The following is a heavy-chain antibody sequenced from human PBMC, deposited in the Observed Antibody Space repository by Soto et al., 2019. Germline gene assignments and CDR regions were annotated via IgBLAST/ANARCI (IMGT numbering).Heavy chain of an antibody. V-gene: IGHV3-30*17. CDR1: GFILGDYA. CDR2: ISFDGNQK. D-gene: IGHD2-2*01. CDR3: ARPYCSRTICPPYYDYYGLNV. Sequence: QVQLVESGGGVVQPGRSLRLSCSASGFILGDYALHWVRQAPGKGLEWLAVISFDGNQKYYSDSVQGRFTVSRDNSQSTLHLQMDSLRAEDTAVYYCARPYCSRTICPPYYDYYGLNVWGQGTTVTVSS. J-gene: IGHJ6*01.